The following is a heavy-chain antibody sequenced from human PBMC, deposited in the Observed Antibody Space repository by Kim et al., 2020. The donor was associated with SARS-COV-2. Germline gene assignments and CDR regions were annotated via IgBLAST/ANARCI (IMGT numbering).Heavy chain of an antibody. CDR2: IYYSGST. V-gene: IGHV4-39*01. CDR1: GGSISSSSYY. CDR3: ARQAITMVQGLWSYDAFDI. D-gene: IGHD3-10*01. J-gene: IGHJ3*02. Sequence: SETLSLTCTVSGGSISSSSYYWGWIRQPPGKGLEWIGSIYYSGSTYYNPSLKSRVTISVDTSKNQFSLKLSSVTAADTAVYYCARQAITMVQGLWSYDAFDIWGQGTMVTVSS.